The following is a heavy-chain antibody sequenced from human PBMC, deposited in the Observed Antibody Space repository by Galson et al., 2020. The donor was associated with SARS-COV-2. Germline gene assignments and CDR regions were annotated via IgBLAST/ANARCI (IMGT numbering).Heavy chain of an antibody. J-gene: IGHJ6*02. CDR1: GFTFSDHY. D-gene: IGHD3-10*01. V-gene: IGHV3-72*01. CDR3: ARENGSGSPTYYYYGMDV. Sequence: GESLKISCAASGFTFSDHYMNWVRQAPGNGLEWVARTRNKANSDTTEYAASVKGRFTISRDDSKNSLYLQMNSLKTEDTAVYYCARENGSGSPTYYYYGMDVWGQGTTVTVSS. CDR2: TRNKANSDTT.